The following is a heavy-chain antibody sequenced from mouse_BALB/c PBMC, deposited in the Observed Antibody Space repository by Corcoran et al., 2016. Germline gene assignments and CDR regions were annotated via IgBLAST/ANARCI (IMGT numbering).Heavy chain of an antibody. CDR1: GYTFTTAG. V-gene: IGHV9-4*02. Sequence: QIELVQSGPELKKPGETVRISCKASGYTFTTAGMQWVQKMPGKGLKWIGWINTHSGVPKYAEDFKGRLAFSLETSASTAYLQISNLKNEDTATYFCAREFDYWGQGTTLTVSS. CDR3: AREFDY. J-gene: IGHJ2*01. CDR2: INTHSGVP.